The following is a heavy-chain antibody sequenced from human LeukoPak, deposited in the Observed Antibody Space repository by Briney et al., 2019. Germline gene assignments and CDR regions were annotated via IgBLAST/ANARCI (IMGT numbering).Heavy chain of an antibody. Sequence: PGGSLRLSCAASRFTFSSYWMHWVRQAPGKGLVWVSRINSDGSSTSYADAVKGRFTISRDNAKNTLYLQMNSLRAEDTAVYYCAPQQTYSPYNWFDPWGQGTLVTVSS. V-gene: IGHV3-74*01. CDR1: RFTFSSYW. J-gene: IGHJ5*02. CDR2: INSDGSST. CDR3: APQQTYSPYNWFDP. D-gene: IGHD5-12*01.